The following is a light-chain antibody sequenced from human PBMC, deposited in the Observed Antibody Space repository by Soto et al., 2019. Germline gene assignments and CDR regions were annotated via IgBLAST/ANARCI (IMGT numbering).Light chain of an antibody. CDR1: SSNIGSNY. Sequence: QSVLTQTPSASGTLGQRVTISCSGSSSNIGSNYVYWYQQLPGTAPKLLIHRNNQRPSGVPDRFSGSKSGTSASLAISGLRSEDEADYDCAAWDDSRSGRYVFGSGTKVTVL. J-gene: IGLJ1*01. CDR3: AAWDDSRSGRYV. V-gene: IGLV1-47*01. CDR2: RNN.